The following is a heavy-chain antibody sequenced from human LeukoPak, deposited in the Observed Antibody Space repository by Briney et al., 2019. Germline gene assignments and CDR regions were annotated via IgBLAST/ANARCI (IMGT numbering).Heavy chain of an antibody. CDR1: GFTFSDYY. CDR3: ARDLYCGGDCYPYYFDY. CDR2: ISSSSSYI. J-gene: IGHJ4*02. D-gene: IGHD2-21*02. Sequence: GGSLRLSCAASGFTFSDYYMNWVRQAPGKGLEWVSSISSSSSYIYYADSVKGRFTISRDNAKNSLYLQMNSLRAEDTAVYYCARDLYCGGDCYPYYFDYWGQGTLVTVSS. V-gene: IGHV3-21*01.